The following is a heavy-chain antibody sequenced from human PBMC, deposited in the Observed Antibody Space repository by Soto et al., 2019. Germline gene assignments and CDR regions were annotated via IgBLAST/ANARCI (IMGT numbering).Heavy chain of an antibody. Sequence: GGSLRLSCAASGFTFSSYSMNWVRQAPGKGLEWVSSISSSSSYIYYADSVKGRYTISRDNAKNSLYLQMNSLRAEDTAVYYCARDRSDSSIWYDFQHWGQGTLVTVSS. CDR2: ISSSSSYI. J-gene: IGHJ1*01. CDR1: GFTFSSYS. D-gene: IGHD6-13*01. V-gene: IGHV3-21*01. CDR3: ARDRSDSSIWYDFQH.